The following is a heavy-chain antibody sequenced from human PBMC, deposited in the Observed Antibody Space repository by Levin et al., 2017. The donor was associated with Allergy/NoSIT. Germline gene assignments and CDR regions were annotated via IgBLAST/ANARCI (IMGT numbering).Heavy chain of an antibody. J-gene: IGHJ2*01. D-gene: IGHD6-13*01. CDR3: ARGYSTLDWYFDL. CDR1: GGSISSYY. V-gene: IGHV4-59*01. Sequence: SETLSLTCTVSGGSISSYYWSWIRQPPGKGLEWIGYIYYSGSTNHNPPLKRRVTISVDTSKNQFSLKLSSVSAADTAVYYCARGYSTLDWYFDLWGRGTLVTVSS. CDR2: IYYSGST.